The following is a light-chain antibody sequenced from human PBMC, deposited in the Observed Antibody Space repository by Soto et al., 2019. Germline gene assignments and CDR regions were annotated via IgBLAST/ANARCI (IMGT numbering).Light chain of an antibody. CDR3: QQYGRSPFT. J-gene: IGKJ3*01. V-gene: IGKV3-20*01. CDR1: QSVSSSY. CDR2: GAS. Sequence: DIVLTQSPGTLSLSPGERATLSCRASQSVSSSYLAWYQQKPGQAPRLLIYGASSRATGVPDRFSASGSGTDFTLTISRLEPEDFAVYYCQQYGRSPFTFGPGTKVDIK.